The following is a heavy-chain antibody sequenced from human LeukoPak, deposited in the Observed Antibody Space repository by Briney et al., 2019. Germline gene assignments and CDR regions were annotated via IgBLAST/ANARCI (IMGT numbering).Heavy chain of an antibody. J-gene: IGHJ6*04. Sequence: GGSLRLSCAASGFTLSSYSMNWVRQAPGKGLEWVATINQDGSEKYYVDSVKGRFTISRDNAKNSLFLQMNSLRAEDTAVYYCAELGITMIGGVWGKGTTVTISS. CDR1: GFTLSSYS. CDR2: INQDGSEK. D-gene: IGHD3-10*02. CDR3: AELGITMIGGV. V-gene: IGHV3-7*01.